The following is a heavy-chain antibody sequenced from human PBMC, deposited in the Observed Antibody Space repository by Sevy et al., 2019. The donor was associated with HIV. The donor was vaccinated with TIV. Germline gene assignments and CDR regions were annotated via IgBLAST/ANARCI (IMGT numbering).Heavy chain of an antibody. J-gene: IGHJ4*02. Sequence: ASVKVSCKASGGTFSSYAISWVRQAPGQGLEWMGGIIPIFGIANYAQKFQGRVTITADESTSTAYMELSSLRSEDTAVYYCARDSETDGYNLLGYWGQGTLVTVSS. CDR1: GGTFSSYA. CDR2: IIPIFGIA. D-gene: IGHD5-12*01. V-gene: IGHV1-69*13. CDR3: ARDSETDGYNLLGY.